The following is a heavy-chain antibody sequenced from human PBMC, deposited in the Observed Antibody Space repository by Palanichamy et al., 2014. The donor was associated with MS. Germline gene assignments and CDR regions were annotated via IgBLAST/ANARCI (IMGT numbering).Heavy chain of an antibody. CDR2: IRCDENKK. V-gene: IGHV3-30*02. CDR1: GFSFSSYG. J-gene: IGHJ3*02. CDR3: AKLTGINAFDT. Sequence: VQLVESGGGVVQPGGSLRLSCAASGFSFSSYGMHWVRQAPGKGLEWVAFIRCDENKKYYTDSVKGRFTVSRDNSKNTLYLQMNSLGAEDTAMYCCAKLTGINAFDTWGQGTMVTVSS. D-gene: IGHD1-20*01.